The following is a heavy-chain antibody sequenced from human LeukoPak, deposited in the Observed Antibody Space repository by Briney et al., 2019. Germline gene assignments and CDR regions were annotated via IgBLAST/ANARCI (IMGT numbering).Heavy chain of an antibody. CDR3: AGRNASADY. J-gene: IGHJ4*02. V-gene: IGHV3-30-3*01. Sequence: GRSLRLSCAASGFTFSDYAMHWVRQAPGKGLEWVAVISYDGSSEYYADSVKGRSTLSRDNSKNTLYVQMNNLRPEDTGVYYCAGRNASADYWGQGTLVTVSS. CDR2: ISYDGSSE. CDR1: GFTFSDYA.